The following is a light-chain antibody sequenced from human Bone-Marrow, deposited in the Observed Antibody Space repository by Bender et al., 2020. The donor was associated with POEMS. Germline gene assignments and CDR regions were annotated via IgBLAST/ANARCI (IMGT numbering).Light chain of an antibody. V-gene: IGLV1-36*01. J-gene: IGLJ3*02. CDR2: YDD. CDR1: SSNIGNHG. Sequence: QSVVTQPPSLSEAPRQRVTISCSGSSSNIGNHGVNWYQQLPGEAPKLLIYYDDLLTPGVSVLFSASMSGTSASLAISELQSEDEALYYCSAWYGRLSGWVFGGGTKLAVL. CDR3: SAWYGRLSGWV.